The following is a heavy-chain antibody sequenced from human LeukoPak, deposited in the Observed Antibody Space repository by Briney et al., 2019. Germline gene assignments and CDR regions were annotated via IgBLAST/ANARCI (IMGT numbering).Heavy chain of an antibody. CDR1: GYSISSGYY. CDR2: IYHSGST. V-gene: IGHV4-38-2*02. Sequence: PSETLSLTCTVSGYSISSGYYWGWIRQPPGKGLEWIGSIYHSGSTYYNPSLKSRVTISVDTSKNQFSLKLSSVTAADTAVYYCARADGPPNWFDPWGQGTLVTVSS. J-gene: IGHJ5*02. CDR3: ARADGPPNWFDP.